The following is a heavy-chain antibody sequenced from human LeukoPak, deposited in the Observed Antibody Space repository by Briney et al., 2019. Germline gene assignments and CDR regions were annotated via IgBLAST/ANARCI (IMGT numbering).Heavy chain of an antibody. CDR3: ARADYDFWSGSGWFDP. D-gene: IGHD3-3*01. V-gene: IGHV4-30-2*01. CDR2: IYHSGST. J-gene: IGHJ5*02. CDR1: GGSISSGGYS. Sequence: SQTLSLTCAVSGGSISSGGYSWSWIRQPPGKGLEWIGYIYHSGSTYYNPSLKSRVTISVDTSKNQFSLKLSSVTAADTAVYYCARADYDFWSGSGWFDPWGQGTLVTVSS.